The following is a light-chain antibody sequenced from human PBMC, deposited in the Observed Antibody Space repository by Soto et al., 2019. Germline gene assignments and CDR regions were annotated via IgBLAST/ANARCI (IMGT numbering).Light chain of an antibody. V-gene: IGLV2-23*02. CDR3: CSYAGTTTYV. CDR2: GVT. Sequence: QSALTQPASVSGSPGQSITISCTGTSSDVGSFDLVSWYQRHPGNAPKVMIFGVTRRPSGVSNRFSGSKSGSTASLTISGLKAEDEAEYFCCSYAGTTTYVCGTGTQLTVL. CDR1: SSDVGSFDL. J-gene: IGLJ1*01.